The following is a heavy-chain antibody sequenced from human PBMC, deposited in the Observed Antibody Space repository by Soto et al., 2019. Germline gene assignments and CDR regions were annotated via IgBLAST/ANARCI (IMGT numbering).Heavy chain of an antibody. V-gene: IGHV3-23*01. CDR3: AKDVHYDILTGNTCPCMDV. CDR2: ISGSAAST. D-gene: IGHD3-9*01. J-gene: IGHJ6*01. Sequence: GGSLILSCAASGFTFSGYAMSWGLQAPGKGLEWVSGISGSAASTNYADSVKGRFTISRDNSKSTLYLQMNSLRAEDTAVYYCAKDVHYDILTGNTCPCMDVWGQGTRSPSPQ. CDR1: GFTFSGYA.